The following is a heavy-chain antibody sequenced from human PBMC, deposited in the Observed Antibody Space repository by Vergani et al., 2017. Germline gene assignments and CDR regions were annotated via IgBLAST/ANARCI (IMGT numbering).Heavy chain of an antibody. J-gene: IGHJ4*02. CDR2: IIPIFGTA. CDR3: ARVAGNYYDSSGYSDY. D-gene: IGHD3-22*01. Sequence: QVQLVQSGAEVKKPGSSVKVSCKAFGGTFSSYAISWVRQAPGQGLEWMGGIIPIFGTANYAQKFQGRVTITADESTSTAYMELSSLRSEDTAVYYCARVAGNYYDSSGYSDYWGQGTLVTVSS. CDR1: GGTFSSYA. V-gene: IGHV1-69*12.